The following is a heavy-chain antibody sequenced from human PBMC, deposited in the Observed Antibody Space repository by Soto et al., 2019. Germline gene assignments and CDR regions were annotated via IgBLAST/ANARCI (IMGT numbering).Heavy chain of an antibody. CDR1: GYTFTGYY. CDR3: ARDKRPYDFWSGYYTNYYGMDV. Sequence: SVKVSFKASGYTFTGYYMHWVRQAPGQGLEWMGWINPNSGGTNYAQKFQGRVTMTRDTSISTAYMELSRLRSDDTAVYYCARDKRPYDFWSGYYTNYYGMDVWGQGTTVTVSS. CDR2: INPNSGGT. D-gene: IGHD3-3*01. J-gene: IGHJ6*02. V-gene: IGHV1-2*02.